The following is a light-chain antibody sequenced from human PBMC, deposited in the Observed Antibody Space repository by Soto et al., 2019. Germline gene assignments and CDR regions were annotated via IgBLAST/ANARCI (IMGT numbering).Light chain of an antibody. CDR3: QVRDVWPS. CDR1: QSVSTS. CDR2: DAS. J-gene: IGKJ1*01. V-gene: IGKV3-11*01. Sequence: IVLTQSPVTLALSPGERAVLSCRASQSVSTSLAWYQHKPGQAPRLFIYDASKRAPGIPARFSGSGSGTDFTLTISGQEPEDLAVYYCQVRDVWPSFGQGTKVEIK.